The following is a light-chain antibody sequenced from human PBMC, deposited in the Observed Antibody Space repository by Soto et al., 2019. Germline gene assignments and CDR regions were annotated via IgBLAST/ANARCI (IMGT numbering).Light chain of an antibody. J-gene: IGLJ1*01. CDR1: NSDVGIYDF. Sequence: QSVLTQPASVSGTPGQSITISCTGSNSDVGIYDFVSWYQHHPGRAPKLIVSEVSHRPLGVSNRFSGSKSGNTASLTISGLQSEDEADCYWISYTSDDVRYVFGTGTKLTVL. CDR2: EVS. CDR3: ISYTSDDVRYV. V-gene: IGLV2-14*01.